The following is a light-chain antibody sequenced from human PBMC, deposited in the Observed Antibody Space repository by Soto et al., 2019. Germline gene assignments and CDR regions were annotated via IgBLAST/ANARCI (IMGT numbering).Light chain of an antibody. J-gene: IGKJ5*01. CDR2: AAS. CDR1: QGFSSW. Sequence: DIQMTQSPSSVSASVGDRVTITCRASQGFSSWLAWYQQKPGKAPKLLIYAASSLQSGVPSRFSGSGSETDFSLTISSLQPEDFANYYCQQANSFPITFGQGTRLEIK. CDR3: QQANSFPIT. V-gene: IGKV1-12*01.